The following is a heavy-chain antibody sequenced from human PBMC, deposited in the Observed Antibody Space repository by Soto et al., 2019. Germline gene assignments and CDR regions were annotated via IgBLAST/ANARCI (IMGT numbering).Heavy chain of an antibody. CDR3: ARGLRPPTPTPINWFDP. CDR1: GGSFSGYY. Sequence: SETLSLTCAVYGGSFSGYYWSWIRQPPGKGLEWIGEINHSRSTNYNPSLKSRVTISVDTSKNQFSLKLSSVTAADTAVYYCARGLRPPTPTPINWFDPWGQGTLVTVSS. J-gene: IGHJ5*02. CDR2: INHSRST. V-gene: IGHV4-34*01.